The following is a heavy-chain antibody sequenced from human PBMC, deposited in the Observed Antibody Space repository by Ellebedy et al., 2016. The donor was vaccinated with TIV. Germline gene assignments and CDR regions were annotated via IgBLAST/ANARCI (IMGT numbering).Heavy chain of an antibody. V-gene: IGHV4-61*01. CDR3: ARENWAAAAGISGPRGFDY. J-gene: IGHJ4*02. CDR2: IYDSGST. D-gene: IGHD6-13*01. Sequence: SETLSLTXTVSGGSVSSRSYYWSWIRQPPGKGLEWIGYIYDSGSTNYSPSLKSRLTISVDRSKNQFSLKLSSVTAADTAVYYCARENWAAAAGISGPRGFDYWGQGTLVTVSS. CDR1: GGSVSSRSYY.